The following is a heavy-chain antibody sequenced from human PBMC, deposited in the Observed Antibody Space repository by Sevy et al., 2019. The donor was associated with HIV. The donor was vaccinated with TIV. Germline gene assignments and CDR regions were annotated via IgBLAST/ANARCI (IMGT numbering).Heavy chain of an antibody. D-gene: IGHD5-12*01. CDR3: AREPKSGLGSDGMDV. CDR2: INPNSGGT. CDR1: GYTFTGYY. V-gene: IGHV1-2*06. J-gene: IGHJ6*02. Sequence: ASVKVSCKASGYTFTGYYMHWVRQAPGQGLEWMGRINPNSGGTNYAQKFQGRVTMTRDTSISTAYMELSRLRSDDTAVYYCAREPKSGLGSDGMDVWGQGTMVTVSS.